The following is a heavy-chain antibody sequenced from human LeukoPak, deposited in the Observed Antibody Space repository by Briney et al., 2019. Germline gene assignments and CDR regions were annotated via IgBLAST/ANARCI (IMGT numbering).Heavy chain of an antibody. CDR1: GLSVSSNY. CDR3: ARDLRNFNPFDI. V-gene: IGHV3-53*01. Sequence: GGSLRLSCAASGLSVSSNYMSWVRQAPGKGLEWVSVIYSDGTTKYADSVKGRFTISRDSSENTLYLQMNSLRAEDTAVYYCARDLRNFNPFDIWGQGTMVTVSS. J-gene: IGHJ3*02. D-gene: IGHD3-9*01. CDR2: IYSDGTT.